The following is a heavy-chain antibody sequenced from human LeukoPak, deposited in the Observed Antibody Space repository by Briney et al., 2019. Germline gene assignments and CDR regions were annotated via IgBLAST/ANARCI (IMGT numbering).Heavy chain of an antibody. CDR1: GFTLGNHW. D-gene: IGHD3-22*01. CDR2: ISGDEIWT. Sequence: TGGSLRLSCVASGFTLGNHWMHWVRQAPGKGLVWVSRISGDEIWTSYADSVKGRFTISRDNAKDTLYLQMNGLRTEDTAVYHCTREYISGPRQTDAFDIWGRGTMVTVSS. CDR3: TREYISGPRQTDAFDI. J-gene: IGHJ3*02. V-gene: IGHV3-74*01.